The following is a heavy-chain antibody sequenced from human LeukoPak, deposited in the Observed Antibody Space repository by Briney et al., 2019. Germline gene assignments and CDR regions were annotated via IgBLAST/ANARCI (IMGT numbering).Heavy chain of an antibody. CDR2: ISGRGGST. Sequence: GGSLRLSCAASGCTFSNYALSWVRQAPGKGLEWVSAISGRGGSTYYADSVKGRFTISRDNSKNTLYLQMNSLRAEDTAEYYCAKILNYFDSIYTFDMWGQGTMVTVSS. V-gene: IGHV3-23*01. CDR3: AKILNYFDSIYTFDM. CDR1: GCTFSNYA. J-gene: IGHJ3*02. D-gene: IGHD3-22*01.